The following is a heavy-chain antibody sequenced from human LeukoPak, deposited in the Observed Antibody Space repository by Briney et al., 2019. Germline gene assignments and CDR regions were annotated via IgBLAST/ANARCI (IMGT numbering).Heavy chain of an antibody. CDR1: GFTVGTNS. Sequence: GGSLRLSCAASGFTVGTNSMSWVRQSPGKGLEWVSVIYSGGSTYYADSVNGRFTISRDNYRNTLFLQMNSLRAEDTALYYCASAREYCGSAECYEYFQHWGQGTLVTVSS. D-gene: IGHD2-21*01. CDR3: ASAREYCGSAECYEYFQH. CDR2: IYSGGST. J-gene: IGHJ1*01. V-gene: IGHV3-53*01.